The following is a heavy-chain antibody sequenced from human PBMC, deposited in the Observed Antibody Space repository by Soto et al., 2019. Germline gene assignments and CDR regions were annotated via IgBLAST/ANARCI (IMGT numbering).Heavy chain of an antibody. J-gene: IGHJ4*02. D-gene: IGHD3-10*01. CDR3: ARSIGSVLLWFGESAYDY. Sequence: PWGSLRLSCAASGFTFSDYYIIFIRQSAWKWREWVSYISSSGSTIYYADSVKGRFTISRDNAKNSLYLQMNSLRAEDTAVYYCARSIGSVLLWFGESAYDYWGQGTLVTVSS. CDR2: ISSSGSTI. V-gene: IGHV3-11*01. CDR1: GFTFSDYY.